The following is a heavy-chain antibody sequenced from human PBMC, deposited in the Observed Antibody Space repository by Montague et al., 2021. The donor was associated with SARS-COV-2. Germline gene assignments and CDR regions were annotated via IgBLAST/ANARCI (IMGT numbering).Heavy chain of an antibody. D-gene: IGHD5-18*01. V-gene: IGHV3-13*04. J-gene: IGHJ6*02. CDR1: GFTFSSYD. CDR2: IGTAGDT. Sequence: SLRLSCAASGFTFSSYDMHWVRQATGKGLEWVSAIGTAGDTYYPGSVKGRSTISRENAKNSLYLQMNSLRAGDTAVYYCARGDTAMVRGYYYYGMDVWGQGTTVTVSS. CDR3: ARGDTAMVRGYYYYGMDV.